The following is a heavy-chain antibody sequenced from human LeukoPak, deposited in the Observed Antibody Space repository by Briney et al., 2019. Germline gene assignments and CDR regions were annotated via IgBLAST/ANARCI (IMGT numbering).Heavy chain of an antibody. CDR2: IKQDGSEK. J-gene: IGHJ3*02. Sequence: GGPLRLSCAASGFTFSSYWMSWVRQAPGKGLEWVANIKQDGSEKYYVDSVKGRFTISRDNAKNSLYLQMNSLRAEDTAVYYCARDAVAYDFWSGYYTLGAFDIWGQGTMVTVSS. D-gene: IGHD3-3*01. V-gene: IGHV3-7*01. CDR3: ARDAVAYDFWSGYYTLGAFDI. CDR1: GFTFSSYW.